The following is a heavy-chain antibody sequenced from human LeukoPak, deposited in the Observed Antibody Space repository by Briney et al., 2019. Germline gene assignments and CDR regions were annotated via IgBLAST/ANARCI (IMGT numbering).Heavy chain of an antibody. CDR2: IIPIFGTA. Sequence: SVKVSCKASGGTFSSYAISWVRQAPGQGLEWMGGIIPIFGTANYAQKFQGRVTITADESTSTAYMELSSLRSEDTAVYYCARAAKYSGSYLGNYFDYWGQGTLVTVSS. CDR3: ARAAKYSGSYLGNYFDY. J-gene: IGHJ4*02. CDR1: GGTFSSYA. D-gene: IGHD1-26*01. V-gene: IGHV1-69*13.